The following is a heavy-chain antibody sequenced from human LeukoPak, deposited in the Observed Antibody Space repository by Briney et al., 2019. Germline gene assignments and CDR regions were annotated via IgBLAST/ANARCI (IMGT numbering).Heavy chain of an antibody. V-gene: IGHV3-7*04. CDR3: ARISLDAFDI. J-gene: IGHJ3*02. CDR1: GFTFSSYW. Sequence: GGSQRLSCVASGFTFSSYWMTWVRQAPGKGLEWVANIKQDGSEKYYVDYVKGQFTISRDNAKNSLYLQMNSLRAEDTAVYHCARISLDAFDIWGQGTMVTVSS. CDR2: IKQDGSEK.